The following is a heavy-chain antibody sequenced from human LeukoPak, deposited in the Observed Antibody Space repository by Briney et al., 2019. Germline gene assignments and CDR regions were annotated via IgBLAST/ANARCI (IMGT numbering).Heavy chain of an antibody. J-gene: IGHJ4*02. Sequence: ASVRVSCKASGYTFNGYFMHWVRQAPGQGLEWMGWINPNSGGTNYAQKFQGSVTMTRDTSISTAYMELSRLRSDDTAVYYCRTDRYGDYGDYIDYWGQGTLVTVSS. CDR2: INPNSGGT. V-gene: IGHV1-2*02. D-gene: IGHD4-17*01. CDR1: GYTFNGYF. CDR3: RTDRYGDYGDYIDY.